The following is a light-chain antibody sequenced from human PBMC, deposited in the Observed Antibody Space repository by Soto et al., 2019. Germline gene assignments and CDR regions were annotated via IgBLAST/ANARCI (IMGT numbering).Light chain of an antibody. CDR3: QKSDHIPL. CDR2: DAY. J-gene: IGKJ3*01. V-gene: IGKV1-33*01. CDR1: HDIGNS. Sequence: IQMTQSPPSLSASVGHIFTITCQASHDIGNSLNWYKDKPGQAPKLVIYDAYNLETGVPSTLSGGGYGTHFTFTISRLRPEDTGTYYCQKSDHIPLFGPGTKVDIK.